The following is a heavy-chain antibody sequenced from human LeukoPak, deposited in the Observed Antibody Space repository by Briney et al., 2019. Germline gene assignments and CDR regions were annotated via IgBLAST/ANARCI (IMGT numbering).Heavy chain of an antibody. CDR2: IYHSGST. V-gene: IGHV4-30-2*01. D-gene: IGHD2-15*01. J-gene: IGHJ3*02. CDR1: GGSISSGGYS. CDR3: ARGSGYCSGGSCYFDAFDI. Sequence: SETLSLTCAVSGGSISSGGYSWSWIRQPPGKGLEWIGCIYHSGSTYYNPSLKSRVTISVDRSKNQFSLKLSSVTAADTAVYYCARGSGYCSGGSCYFDAFDIWGQGTMVTVSS.